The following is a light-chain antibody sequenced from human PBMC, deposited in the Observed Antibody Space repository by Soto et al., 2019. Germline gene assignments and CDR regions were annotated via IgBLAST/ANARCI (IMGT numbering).Light chain of an antibody. V-gene: IGLV2-14*01. J-gene: IGLJ1*01. Sequence: QSVLTQPASMSGSPGQSVTISCTGTSSDIGRYNCVSWYQHHPGKAPKLIIYEATKRPSGVSYRFSGCKSGNTASLTISGLQAEDEADYYCTSYTITSPYVFGTGTKVTLL. CDR2: EAT. CDR1: SSDIGRYNC. CDR3: TSYTITSPYV.